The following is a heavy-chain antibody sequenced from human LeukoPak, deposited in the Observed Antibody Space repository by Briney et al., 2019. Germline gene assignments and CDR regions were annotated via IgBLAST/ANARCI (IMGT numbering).Heavy chain of an antibody. Sequence: PSETLSLTCTVSGYSISSGYYWGWIRQPPGKGLEWIGSIYHSGSTYYNPSLKSRVTISVDTSKNQFSLKLSSVTAADTAVYYCARERVDSSGYSYYLDYWGQGTLVTVSS. D-gene: IGHD3-22*01. J-gene: IGHJ4*02. V-gene: IGHV4-38-2*02. CDR3: ARERVDSSGYSYYLDY. CDR1: GYSISSGYY. CDR2: IYHSGST.